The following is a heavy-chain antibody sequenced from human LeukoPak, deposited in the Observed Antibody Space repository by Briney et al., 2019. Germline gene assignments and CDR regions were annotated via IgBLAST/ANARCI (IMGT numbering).Heavy chain of an antibody. CDR2: INPNSGGT. Sequence: ASVKVSCKASGYTFTDYYLHWVRQAPGDGLEWMGWINPNSGGTNYAQKFQGRVTMTRDTSISTAYMELSRLRSDDTAVYYCARDRAYYGSGSSLTWGQGTLVTVSS. V-gene: IGHV1-2*02. CDR3: ARDRAYYGSGSSLT. J-gene: IGHJ5*02. CDR1: GYTFTDYY. D-gene: IGHD3-10*01.